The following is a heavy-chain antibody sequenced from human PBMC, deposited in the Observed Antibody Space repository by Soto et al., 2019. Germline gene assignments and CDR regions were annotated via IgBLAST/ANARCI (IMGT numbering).Heavy chain of an antibody. J-gene: IGHJ5*02. CDR3: AKVPADAYAGWFDP. Sequence: QVQLQQWGAGLLKPSETLSLTCAVYGGSFSDYYWNWIRQSPEKGLEWIGEINHSGTTNYNPSLKSRVTXXVXTXXNQFSLNLNSVTAADTAVYYCAKVPADAYAGWFDPWGQGTLVTVSS. V-gene: IGHV4-34*02. CDR1: GGSFSDYY. D-gene: IGHD2-21*01. CDR2: INHSGTT.